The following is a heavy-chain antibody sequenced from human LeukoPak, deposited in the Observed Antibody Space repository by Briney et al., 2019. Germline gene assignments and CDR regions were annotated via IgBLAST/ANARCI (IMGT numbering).Heavy chain of an antibody. V-gene: IGHV4-59*08. CDR1: GGSISSYY. J-gene: IGHJ5*02. CDR3: ARQPTDYYYDSSGYAP. Sequence: SETLSLTCTVSGGSISSYYWSWIRQPPGKGLEWIGYIYYSGSTNYNPSFKSRVTISVDTSKNQFSLKLSSVTAADTAVYYCARQPTDYYYDSSGYAPWGQGTLVTVSS. CDR2: IYYSGST. D-gene: IGHD3-22*01.